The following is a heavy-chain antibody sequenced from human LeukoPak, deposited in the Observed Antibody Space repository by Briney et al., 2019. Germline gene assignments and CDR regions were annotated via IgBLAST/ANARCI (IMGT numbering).Heavy chain of an antibody. CDR3: AGFRGGDYYDSSGYSFDY. CDR1: GYTFTGYY. CDR2: INPNSGGT. V-gene: IGHV1-2*06. D-gene: IGHD3-22*01. Sequence: ASVKVSCKASGYTFTGYYMHWVRQAPGQGLEWMGRINPNSGGTNYAQKFQGRVTMTRDTSISTAYMELSRLRSDDTAVYYCAGFRGGDYYDSSGYSFDYWGQRTLVTVSS. J-gene: IGHJ4*02.